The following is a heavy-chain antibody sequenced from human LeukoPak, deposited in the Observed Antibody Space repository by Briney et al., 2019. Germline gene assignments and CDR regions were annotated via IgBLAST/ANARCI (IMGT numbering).Heavy chain of an antibody. CDR2: INTDGSST. D-gene: IGHD6-13*01. J-gene: IGHJ5*02. V-gene: IGHV3-74*01. CDR1: GFTFSSYW. Sequence: GGSLRLSCADSGFTFSSYWMHWVRQAPGKGLVWVSRINTDGSSTSYADSVKGRFTISRDNAKNTLYLQMNSLRAEDTAVYYCARESGIAAALDLWGQGTLVTVSS. CDR3: ARESGIAAALDL.